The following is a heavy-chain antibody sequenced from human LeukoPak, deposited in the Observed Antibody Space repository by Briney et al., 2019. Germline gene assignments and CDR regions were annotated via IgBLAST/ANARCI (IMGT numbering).Heavy chain of an antibody. V-gene: IGHV3-23*01. D-gene: IGHD2-8*02. Sequence: GGSLRLSCAASGFTFSSYGMSWVRQAPGKGLEWVSAISGSGGSTFYADSVKGRFTISRDNSKNTLYLQMNSLRAEDTAVYYCATYRQVLLPFESWGQGTLVTVSS. CDR1: GFTFSSYG. CDR2: ISGSGGST. J-gene: IGHJ4*02. CDR3: ATYRQVLLPFES.